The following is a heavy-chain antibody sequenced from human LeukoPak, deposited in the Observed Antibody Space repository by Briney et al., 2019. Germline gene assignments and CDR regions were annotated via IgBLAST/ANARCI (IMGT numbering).Heavy chain of an antibody. CDR1: GGSISSYY. J-gene: IGHJ4*02. CDR2: IYYSGST. CDR3: ARHGRGYFDY. D-gene: IGHD3-10*01. V-gene: IGHV4-59*08. Sequence: PSETLSLTCTLSGGSISSYYWSWIRQPPGKGLEWIGYIYYSGSTNYNPSLKSRVTISVDTSKNQFSLKLSSVTAADTAVYYCARHGRGYFDYWGQGTLVTVSS.